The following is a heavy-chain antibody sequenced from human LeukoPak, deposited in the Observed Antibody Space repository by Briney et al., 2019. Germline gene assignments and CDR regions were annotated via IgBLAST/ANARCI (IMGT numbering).Heavy chain of an antibody. V-gene: IGHV1-18*01. CDR3: ARGEVSASLYYFDF. Sequence: ASVKVSCKTSGYTFTTYVVSWVRQAPGHGLEWMGWVSGYTGNTNYAERFQGRVTMTIDASTSTVYMELTNLRSDDTAVYFCARGEVSASLYYFDFWGQGTLVTVS. CDR2: VSGYTGNT. D-gene: IGHD1-14*01. CDR1: GYTFTTYV. J-gene: IGHJ4*02.